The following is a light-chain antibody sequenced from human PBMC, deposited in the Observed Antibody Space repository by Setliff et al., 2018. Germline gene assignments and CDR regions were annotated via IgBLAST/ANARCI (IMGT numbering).Light chain of an antibody. CDR2: DVS. CDR3: CSYAGSPYV. CDR1: SSDVGGYNS. J-gene: IGLJ1*01. Sequence: QSALTQPASVSGSPGQSITISCTGTSSDVGGYNSVSWYQQHPGKAPKLMIYDVSNRPSGVSNRFSGSKSGNTASLTISGLQAEDEADYYCCSYAGSPYVFGTGTKVTVL. V-gene: IGLV2-14*03.